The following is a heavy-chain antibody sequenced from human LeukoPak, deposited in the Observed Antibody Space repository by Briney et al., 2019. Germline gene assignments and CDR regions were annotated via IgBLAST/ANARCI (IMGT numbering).Heavy chain of an antibody. CDR3: AKVRKYSSSSLYFDY. D-gene: IGHD6-6*01. Sequence: GGSLRLSCAASGFTFSSYAMSWVRQAPGKGLEGVSAISGSGGSTYYADSVKGRFTISRDNSKNTLYLQMNSLRAEDTAVYYCAKVRKYSSSSLYFDYWGQGTLVTVSS. CDR1: GFTFSSYA. V-gene: IGHV3-23*01. J-gene: IGHJ4*02. CDR2: ISGSGGST.